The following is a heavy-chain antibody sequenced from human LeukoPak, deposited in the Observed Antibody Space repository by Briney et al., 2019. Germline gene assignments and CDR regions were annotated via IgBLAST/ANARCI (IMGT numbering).Heavy chain of an antibody. V-gene: IGHV2-70*11. CDR2: IDWDGDK. CDR3: ARIRNYYYFDY. J-gene: IGHJ4*02. D-gene: IGHD3-10*01. CDR1: GGSFSGYY. Sequence: TLSLTCAVYGGSFSGYYWSWIRQPPGKALEWLARIDWDGDKYYSTSLKTRLTISKDTSKNQVVLTLTNMDPVDTATYYCARIRNYYYFDYWGQGTLVSVSS.